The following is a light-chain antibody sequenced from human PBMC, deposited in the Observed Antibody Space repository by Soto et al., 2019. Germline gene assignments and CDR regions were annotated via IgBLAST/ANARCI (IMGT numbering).Light chain of an antibody. CDR1: QSISNW. V-gene: IGKV1-5*01. CDR3: QQYSSYSS. J-gene: IGKJ3*01. Sequence: DIQMTQSPSTLSASVGDRVTITCRASQSISNWLAWYQHKPGKAPKLLIFDASTLESGVPSRLSGSGSGTEFTLTISRLQPDDLATYYCQQYSSYSSFGPGTKVDIK. CDR2: DAS.